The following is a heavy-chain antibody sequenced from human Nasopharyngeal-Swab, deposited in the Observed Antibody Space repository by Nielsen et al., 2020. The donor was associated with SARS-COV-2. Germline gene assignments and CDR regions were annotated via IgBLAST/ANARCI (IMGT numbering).Heavy chain of an antibody. D-gene: IGHD2-2*01. Sequence: KVSCKGSGYSFTSYWIGWVRQMPGKGLEWMGIIYPGDSDTRYSPSFQGQVTISADKSISTAYLQWSSLKASDTAVYYCASLPNPYQGWFDPWGQGTLVTVSS. J-gene: IGHJ5*02. CDR1: GYSFTSYW. V-gene: IGHV5-51*01. CDR2: IYPGDSDT. CDR3: ASLPNPYQGWFDP.